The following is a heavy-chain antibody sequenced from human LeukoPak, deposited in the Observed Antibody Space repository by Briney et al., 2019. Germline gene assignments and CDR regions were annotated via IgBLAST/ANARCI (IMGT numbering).Heavy chain of an antibody. CDR2: INHSGST. CDR1: GGSFSGYY. J-gene: IGHJ5*02. Sequence: SETLSLTCAVYGGSFSGYYWSWIRQPPGKGLEWIGEINHSGSTNYNPSLKSRVTTSVDTSKNQFSLKLSSVTAADTAVYYCARGAMAAAGTEWFDPWGQGTLVTVSS. V-gene: IGHV4-34*01. D-gene: IGHD6-13*01. CDR3: ARGAMAAAGTEWFDP.